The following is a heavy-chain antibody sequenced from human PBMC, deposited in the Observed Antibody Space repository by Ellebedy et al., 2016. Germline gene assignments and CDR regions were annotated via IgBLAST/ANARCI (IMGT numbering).Heavy chain of an antibody. Sequence: SETLSLTXTVSGGSISSYYWSWIRQPPGKGLEWIGYIYYSGSTNYNPSLKSRVTISVDTSKNQFSLKLSSVTAADTAVYYCARYPNRAFGFDYWGQGTLVTVSS. D-gene: IGHD7-27*01. CDR3: ARYPNRAFGFDY. V-gene: IGHV4-59*08. CDR2: IYYSGST. CDR1: GGSISSYY. J-gene: IGHJ4*02.